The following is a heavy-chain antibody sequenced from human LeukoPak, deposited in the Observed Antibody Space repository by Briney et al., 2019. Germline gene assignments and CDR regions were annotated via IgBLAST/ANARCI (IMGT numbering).Heavy chain of an antibody. CDR2: ISWNSGSI. CDR1: GFTFRSYS. D-gene: IGHD3-16*01. Sequence: GGSLRLSCAASGFTFRSYSMNWVRQAPGKGLEWVSGISWNSGSIGYADSVKGRFTISRDNAKNSLYLQMNSLRAEDTALYYCAKDNPRLGELTSAELDYWGQGTLVTVSS. V-gene: IGHV3-9*01. J-gene: IGHJ4*02. CDR3: AKDNPRLGELTSAELDY.